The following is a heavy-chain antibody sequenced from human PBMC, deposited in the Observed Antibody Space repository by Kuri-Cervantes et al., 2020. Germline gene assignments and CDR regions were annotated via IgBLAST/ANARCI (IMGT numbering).Heavy chain of an antibody. CDR3: ARWGPGDFRYYFDY. Sequence: SQTLSLTGAVYGGSFRNYYWSWIRQPPGKGLEWIGEINHSGGTIYSPSLKSRVTISVDTSKNQFSLKLSSVTAADTAVYYCARWGPGDFRYYFDYWGQGTLVTVSS. V-gene: IGHV4-34*01. CDR2: INHSGGT. J-gene: IGHJ4*02. CDR1: GGSFRNYY. D-gene: IGHD4-17*01.